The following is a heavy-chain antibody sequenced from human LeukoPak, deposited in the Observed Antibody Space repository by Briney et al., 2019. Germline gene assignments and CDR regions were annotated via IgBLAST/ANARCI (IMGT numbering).Heavy chain of an antibody. V-gene: IGHV1-69*04. Sequence: ASVKVSCKASGGTFSSYAISWVRQAPGQGLEWMGRIIPIFGIANYAQKLQGRVTITADKSTSTAYMELSSLRSEDTAVYYCATRWSGGDDYGDLMDYWGQGTLVTVSS. CDR2: IIPIFGIA. D-gene: IGHD4-17*01. CDR3: ATRWSGGDDYGDLMDY. J-gene: IGHJ4*02. CDR1: GGTFSSYA.